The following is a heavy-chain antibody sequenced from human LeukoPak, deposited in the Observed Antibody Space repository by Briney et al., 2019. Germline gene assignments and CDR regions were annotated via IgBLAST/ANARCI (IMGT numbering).Heavy chain of an antibody. CDR1: GGSFSGYY. V-gene: IGHV4-34*01. CDR3: ARDFKNRDSSGYYYFGWFDP. Sequence: SETLSLTCAVYGGSFSGYYWSWIRQPPGKGLEWIGEINHSGSTNYNPSLKSRVTMSVDTSKNQFSLKLSSVTAADTAVYYCARDFKNRDSSGYYYFGWFDPWGQGTLVTVSS. CDR2: INHSGST. D-gene: IGHD3-22*01. J-gene: IGHJ5*02.